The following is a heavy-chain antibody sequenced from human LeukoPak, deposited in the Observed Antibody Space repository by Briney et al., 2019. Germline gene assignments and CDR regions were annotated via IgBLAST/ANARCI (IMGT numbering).Heavy chain of an antibody. CDR3: AKDMDYYGSGINY. CDR1: GFTFSSYW. Sequence: RGSLRLSCAASGFTFSSYWMSWVRQAPGKGLEWVANIKQDGSEKYYVDSVKGRFTISRDNSKNSLYLQMNSLRAEDTALYYCAKDMDYYGSGINYWGQGTLVTVSS. J-gene: IGHJ4*02. V-gene: IGHV3-7*03. CDR2: IKQDGSEK. D-gene: IGHD3-10*01.